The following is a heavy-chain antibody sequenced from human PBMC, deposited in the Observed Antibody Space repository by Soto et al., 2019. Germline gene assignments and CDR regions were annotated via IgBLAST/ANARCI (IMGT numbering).Heavy chain of an antibody. Sequence: PVGSLRLSCAASGFSFGSYALSWVRQAPGKGLKWVSTISGSDGKTFYADSVKGRFSISRDTSQSTLYLQMNSLRADDTAMYYCARWSYLDYWGQGTRVTVSS. V-gene: IGHV3-23*01. D-gene: IGHD3-3*01. J-gene: IGHJ4*02. CDR1: GFSFGSYA. CDR3: ARWSYLDY. CDR2: ISGSDGKT.